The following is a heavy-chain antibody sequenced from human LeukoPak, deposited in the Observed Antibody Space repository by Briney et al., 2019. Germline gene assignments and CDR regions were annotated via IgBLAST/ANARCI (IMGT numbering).Heavy chain of an antibody. J-gene: IGHJ4*02. CDR2: ISSNGGNT. D-gene: IGHD1-14*01. CDR3: ARGHSDVGTGFDL. Sequence: GGSLRLSCSASGFTFSSYAMHWVRQAPGKRLEYVSAISSNGGNTYYADSVKGRFTISRDNYKNTLYLQMSSLRAEDTAIYYCARGHSDVGTGFDLWGQGTLVTVSS. V-gene: IGHV3-64*04. CDR1: GFTFSSYA.